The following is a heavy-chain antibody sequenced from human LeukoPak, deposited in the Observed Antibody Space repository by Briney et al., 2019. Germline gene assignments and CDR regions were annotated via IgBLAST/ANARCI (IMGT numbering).Heavy chain of an antibody. Sequence: GGSLRLSCAASGFTFSSYSMNWVRQAPGKGLEWVSSISSSSSYIYYADSVKGRFTISRDNAKNSLYLQMNSLRAEDTAVYYCARMEIAAAGIDNGYWGQGTLVTVSS. CDR1: GFTFSSYS. J-gene: IGHJ4*02. V-gene: IGHV3-21*01. CDR3: ARMEIAAAGIDNGY. CDR2: ISSSSSYI. D-gene: IGHD6-13*01.